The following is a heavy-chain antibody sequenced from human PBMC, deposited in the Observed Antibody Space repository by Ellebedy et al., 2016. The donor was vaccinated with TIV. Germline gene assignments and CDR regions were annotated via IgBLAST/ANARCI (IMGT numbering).Heavy chain of an antibody. V-gene: IGHV3-33*08. CDR3: TASPTYYDFWSGYYGGGRFDY. CDR1: GFNLSNNA. J-gene: IGHJ4*02. CDR2: IWFDGSNK. D-gene: IGHD3-3*01. Sequence: PGGSLRLSCAASGFNLSNNALHWVRQAPGKGLEWLAVIWFDGSNKYHADSVKGRFTISRDNSKNTLYLQMNSLRAEDTAVYYCTASPTYYDFWSGYYGGGRFDYWGQGTLVTVSS.